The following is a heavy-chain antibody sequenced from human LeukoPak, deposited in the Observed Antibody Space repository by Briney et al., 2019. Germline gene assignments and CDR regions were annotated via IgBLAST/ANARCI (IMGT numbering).Heavy chain of an antibody. CDR2: ISAYNGNT. CDR1: GYTFTSYG. J-gene: IGHJ6*03. V-gene: IGHV1-18*01. Sequence: ASVKVSCKASGYTFTSYGISWVRQAPGQGLEWMGWISAYNGNTNYAQKLQGRVTMTRNTSISTAYMELSSLRSEDTAVYYCARGDYWLFNHYYYYMDVWGKGATVTISS. D-gene: IGHD3-9*01. CDR3: ARGDYWLFNHYYYYMDV.